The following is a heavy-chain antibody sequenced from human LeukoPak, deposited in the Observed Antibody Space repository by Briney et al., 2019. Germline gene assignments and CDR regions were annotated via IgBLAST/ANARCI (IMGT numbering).Heavy chain of an antibody. CDR2: IKPDGIDK. Sequence: GGSLRLSCAASGFTFSGYSMNWVRQAPGKGLEWVANIKPDGIDKYYVDSARGRFTVSRDNAKNSAFLQMNSLRAEDTAIYYCATISAQTFDIWGQGTLVSVSS. CDR3: ATISAQTFDI. CDR1: GFTFSGYS. D-gene: IGHD5-24*01. J-gene: IGHJ3*02. V-gene: IGHV3-7*01.